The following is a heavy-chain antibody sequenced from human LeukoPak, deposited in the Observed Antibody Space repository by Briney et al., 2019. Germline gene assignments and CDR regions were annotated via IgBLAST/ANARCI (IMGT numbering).Heavy chain of an antibody. V-gene: IGHV3-30*02. CDR3: AREGRRPPYYYYYMDV. CDR2: IRYDGSNK. Sequence: GGSLRLSCAASGFTFSSYGMHWVRQAPGKGLEWVAFIRYDGSNKYYADSVKGRFTISRDNAKNSLYLQMNSLRAEDTAVYYCAREGRRPPYYYYYMDVWGKGTTVTISS. CDR1: GFTFSSYG. J-gene: IGHJ6*03.